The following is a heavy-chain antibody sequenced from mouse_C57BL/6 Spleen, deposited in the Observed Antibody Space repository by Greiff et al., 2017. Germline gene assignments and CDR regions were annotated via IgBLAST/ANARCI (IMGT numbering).Heavy chain of an antibody. CDR3: ASSGGYGYALDY. CDR1: GYAFSSSW. Sequence: VKLVESGPELVKPGASVKISCTASGYAFSSSWMNWVKQRPGKGLEWIGRIYPGDGDTNYNGKFKGKATLTADKSSSTAYMHLISLTSEDSAVYFCASSGGYGYALDYWGQGTSVTVSS. CDR2: IYPGDGDT. J-gene: IGHJ4*01. V-gene: IGHV1-82*01. D-gene: IGHD2-2*01.